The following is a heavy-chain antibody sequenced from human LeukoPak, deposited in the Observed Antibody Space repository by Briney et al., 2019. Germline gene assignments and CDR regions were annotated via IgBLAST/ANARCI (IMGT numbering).Heavy chain of an antibody. CDR2: IIPILGIA. CDR1: GGTFSSYA. V-gene: IGHV1-69*04. D-gene: IGHD3-3*01. Sequence: SVKVSCKASGGTFSSYAISWVRQAPGQGLEWMGRIIPILGIANYAQKFQGRVTITADKSTSTAYMELSSLRSEDTAVYYCARDKGITIFRVVTTSPFDYWGQGTLVTVSS. J-gene: IGHJ4*02. CDR3: ARDKGITIFRVVTTSPFDY.